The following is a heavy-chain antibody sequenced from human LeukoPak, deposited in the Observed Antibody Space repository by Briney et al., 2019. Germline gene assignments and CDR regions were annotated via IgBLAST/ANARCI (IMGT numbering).Heavy chain of an antibody. CDR1: RFTFSSYA. V-gene: IGHV3-23*01. CDR3: ASRPLAVTNFDY. Sequence: GGSLRLSCAASRFTFSSYAMSWVRQAPGKGLEWVSAISGSGGSTYYADSVKGRFTISRDNSKNTLYLQMNSLRAEDTAVYYCASRPLAVTNFDYWGQGTLVTVSS. J-gene: IGHJ4*02. CDR2: ISGSGGST. D-gene: IGHD4-17*01.